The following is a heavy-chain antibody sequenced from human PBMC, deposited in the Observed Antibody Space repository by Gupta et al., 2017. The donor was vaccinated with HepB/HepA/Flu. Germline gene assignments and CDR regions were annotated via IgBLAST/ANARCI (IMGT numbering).Heavy chain of an antibody. CDR1: GFTFSSHW. CDR3: TRGMSIAGRSTFDY. Sequence: EVQLVESGGGLVQPGGSLRLSCAASGFTFSSHWVHWVRQAPGKGLVWVSRINNDGSSTNYADSVKGRFTISRENTKNTLFLQMNSLRAEDTAVYYCTRGMSIAGRSTFDYWGQGTLVTVSS. D-gene: IGHD6-6*01. CDR2: INNDGSST. V-gene: IGHV3-74*01. J-gene: IGHJ4*02.